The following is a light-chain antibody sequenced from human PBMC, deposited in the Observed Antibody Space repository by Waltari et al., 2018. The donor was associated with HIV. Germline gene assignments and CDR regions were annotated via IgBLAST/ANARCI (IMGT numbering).Light chain of an antibody. Sequence: SYVLTQPPSVSVAPGQTARITCGGDNIGRKSVHGYHQRPGQAPVLVVYDDSDRPSGIPERFSGSNSGNTATLTISRVEGGDEADYYCQVWDTSSDHPYVVFGGGTKLTVL. J-gene: IGLJ2*01. CDR3: QVWDTSSDHPYVV. CDR1: NIGRKS. CDR2: DDS. V-gene: IGLV3-21*02.